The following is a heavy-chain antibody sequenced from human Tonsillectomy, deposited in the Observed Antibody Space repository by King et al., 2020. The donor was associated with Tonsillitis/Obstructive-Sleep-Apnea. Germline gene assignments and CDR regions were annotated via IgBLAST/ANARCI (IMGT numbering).Heavy chain of an antibody. CDR3: ARHGAGTFGRLVAGGYYSVMDV. Sequence: QLVQSGAEVKKPGESLRISCQVSGYSFTSYWITWVRQMPGKGLEWMGRIDPSDSRTNYSPSFQGHVTISADKSISTAYLQWSSLKASDTAMYYCARHGAGTFGRLVAGGYYSVMDVWGQGTTVTVS. V-gene: IGHV5-10-1*03. CDR1: GYSFTSYW. J-gene: IGHJ6*02. CDR2: IDPSDSRT. D-gene: IGHD3-16*02.